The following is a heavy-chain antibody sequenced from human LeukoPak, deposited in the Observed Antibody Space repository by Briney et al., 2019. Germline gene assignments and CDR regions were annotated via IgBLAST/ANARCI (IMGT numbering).Heavy chain of an antibody. V-gene: IGHV5-51*01. J-gene: IGHJ4*02. CDR1: GYTFTSYW. Sequence: GESLQISCQGSGYTFTSYWIGWVRQMPGKGLEWMGIIYPGDSETRYSPSFQGQVTISADKSISTVYLQWSSLQASDTAMYYCASRGGSSDYWGPGILVTVST. D-gene: IGHD1-26*01. CDR2: IYPGDSET. CDR3: ASRGGSSDY.